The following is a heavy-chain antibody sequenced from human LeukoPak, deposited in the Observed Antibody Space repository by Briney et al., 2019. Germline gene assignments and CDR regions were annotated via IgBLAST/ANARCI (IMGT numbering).Heavy chain of an antibody. CDR1: GWSFNDHY. V-gene: IGHV4-34*01. CDR2: INARGDT. J-gene: IGHJ5*02. D-gene: IGHD2-2*01. Sequence: SETLSLTCAVYGWSFNDHYWNWIRQPPGKGLEWVGEINARGDTNFNPSLESRVTISVNTSKSQFSLTLTSMIAADTAVYYCARGQVPAARGYNWFDPWGQGTLVTVSS. CDR3: ARGQVPAARGYNWFDP.